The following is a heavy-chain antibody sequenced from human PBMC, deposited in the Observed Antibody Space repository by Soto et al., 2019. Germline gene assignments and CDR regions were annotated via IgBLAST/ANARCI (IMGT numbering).Heavy chain of an antibody. D-gene: IGHD3-10*01. V-gene: IGHV3-33*01. Sequence: QVQLVESGGGVVQPGRSLRLSCAASGFTFSSYGMHWVRQAPGKGLEWVAVIWYDGSNKYYADSVKGRFTISRDNSKNTLYLQMNSLRAEDTAVYYCARDLFGGSGSTFRGKYGMDVWGQGTTVTVSS. CDR2: IWYDGSNK. J-gene: IGHJ6*02. CDR1: GFTFSSYG. CDR3: ARDLFGGSGSTFRGKYGMDV.